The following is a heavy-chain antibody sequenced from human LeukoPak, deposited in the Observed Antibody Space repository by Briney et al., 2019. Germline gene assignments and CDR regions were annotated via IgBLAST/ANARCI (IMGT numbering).Heavy chain of an antibody. Sequence: GSLRLSCAASGFTFSRYSMNWVRQAPGKGLEWLSSISSGSSFIYYADSVKGRFTISRDNAKNSLYLQMNSLRAEDTAVYYCARDPPLGYCSSSSCPHLDYWGQGTLVTVSS. CDR1: GFTFSRYS. CDR3: ARDPPLGYCSSSSCPHLDY. D-gene: IGHD2-2*01. V-gene: IGHV3-21*01. CDR2: ISSGSSFI. J-gene: IGHJ4*02.